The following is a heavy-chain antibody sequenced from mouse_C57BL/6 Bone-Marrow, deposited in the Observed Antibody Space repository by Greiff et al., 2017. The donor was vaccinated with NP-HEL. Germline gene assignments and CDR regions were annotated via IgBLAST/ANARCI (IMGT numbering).Heavy chain of an antibody. V-gene: IGHV1-82*01. CDR1: GYAFSSSW. D-gene: IGHD2-1*01. CDR3: ARWGEFYYPSFAY. CDR2: IYPGDGDT. Sequence: QVQLKESGPELVKPGASVKISCKASGYAFSSSWMNWVKQRPGKGLEWIGRIYPGDGDTNYNGKFKGKATLTADKSSSTAYMQLSSLTSEDSAVYFCARWGEFYYPSFAYWGQGTLVTVSA. J-gene: IGHJ3*01.